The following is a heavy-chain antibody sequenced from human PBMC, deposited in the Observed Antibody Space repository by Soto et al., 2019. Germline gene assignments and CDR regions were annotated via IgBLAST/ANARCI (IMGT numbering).Heavy chain of an antibody. D-gene: IGHD3-22*01. J-gene: IGHJ4*02. Sequence: QVQLVQSAAEVKKPGASVKVSCKASGYSFTSYGISWVRQAPGQGPEWMGWISGHNGNTNHPQSLQGRVTMTTGTSRNTAYMELRSLRSDDTAVYYCARHRFNYYDDTVYYYFDYWGQGTLVTVSS. CDR3: ARHRFNYYDDTVYYYFDY. CDR1: GYSFTSYG. CDR2: ISGHNGNT. V-gene: IGHV1-18*04.